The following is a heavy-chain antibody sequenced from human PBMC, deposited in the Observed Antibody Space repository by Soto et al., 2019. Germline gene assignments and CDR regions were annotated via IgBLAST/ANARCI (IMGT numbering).Heavy chain of an antibody. J-gene: IGHJ6*02. V-gene: IGHV1-18*01. CDR1: GYTFTSYG. CDR2: ISAYNGKT. Sequence: ASVKVSCKASGYTFTSYGISWVRQAPGQGLEWMGWISAYNGKTNYAQKLQGRVTMTTDTSTSTAYMELRSLRSDDTAVYYCARGRVRGESAYGMDVWGQGTTVTVSS. D-gene: IGHD3-10*01. CDR3: ARGRVRGESAYGMDV.